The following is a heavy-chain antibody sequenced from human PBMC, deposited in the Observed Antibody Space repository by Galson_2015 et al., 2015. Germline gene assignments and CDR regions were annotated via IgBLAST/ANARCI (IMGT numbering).Heavy chain of an antibody. J-gene: IGHJ3*02. Sequence: SETLSLTCAVSGFSISSGYYWDWIRQPPGQGLEWIGNVFHSGIAHYNPSLKSRVTISVDTSKNQFSLKLNSETAADTAIYYCARVRSSAYDAFDIWGQGAMVTVSS. CDR2: VFHSGIA. CDR1: GFSISSGYY. CDR3: ARVRSSAYDAFDI. D-gene: IGHD3-22*01. V-gene: IGHV4-38-2*01.